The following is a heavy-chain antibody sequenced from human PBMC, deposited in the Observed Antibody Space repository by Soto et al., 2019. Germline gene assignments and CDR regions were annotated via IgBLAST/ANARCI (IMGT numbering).Heavy chain of an antibody. CDR2: IYYSGST. J-gene: IGHJ4*02. Sequence: PSETLSLTCTVSGGSISSYYWSWIRQPPGKGLEWIGYIYYSGSTNYNPSLKSRVTISVDTSKNQFSLKLSSVTAADTAVYYCAREYSSGWFFDYWGQGTLVTLSS. V-gene: IGHV4-59*01. CDR1: GGSISSYY. CDR3: AREYSSGWFFDY. D-gene: IGHD6-19*01.